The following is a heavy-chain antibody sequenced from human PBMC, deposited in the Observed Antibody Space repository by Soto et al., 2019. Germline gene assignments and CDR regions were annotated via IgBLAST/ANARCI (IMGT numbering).Heavy chain of an antibody. D-gene: IGHD3-3*01. CDR2: IYDSGTT. CDR3: ARSPQYYTPGSSPFDY. CDR1: PYVIESGHY. J-gene: IGHJ4*03. V-gene: IGHV4-38-2*01. Sequence: NPSETLSLTCVVSPYVIESGHYCGWVRQPPGKGLEWVGSIYDSGTTYYNPSLRSRVTISADTSKNQFSLSLTSVTAADTAVYYCARSPQYYTPGSSPFDYWGPGTMVTVSS.